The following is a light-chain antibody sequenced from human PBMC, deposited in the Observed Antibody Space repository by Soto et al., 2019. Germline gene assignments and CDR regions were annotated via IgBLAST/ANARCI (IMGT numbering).Light chain of an antibody. CDR2: DVT. CDR3: CSYAGSFTWV. J-gene: IGLJ3*02. CDR1: SSDLGGYNY. Sequence: QSALTQPRSVSGSPGQSVTISCSGTSSDLGGYNYVSWYQHHPGKAPKLMIYDVTLRPSGVPDRFSGSKSGNTASLTISGLQAEDEADYYCCSYAGSFTWVFGGGTKLTV. V-gene: IGLV2-11*01.